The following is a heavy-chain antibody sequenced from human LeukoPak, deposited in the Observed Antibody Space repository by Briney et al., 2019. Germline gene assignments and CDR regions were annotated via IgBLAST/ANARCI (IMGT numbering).Heavy chain of an antibody. D-gene: IGHD2-2*01. Sequence: SETLSLTCAVYGGSFSGYYWSWIRQPPGKGLEWIGEINHSGSTNYNPSLKSRVTISIDTSMNQFSLKLSSVTAADTAVYYCARGFRGYCSSTSCIEYYFDYWGQGTLVTVSS. CDR1: GGSFSGYY. CDR3: ARGFRGYCSSTSCIEYYFDY. CDR2: INHSGST. J-gene: IGHJ4*01. V-gene: IGHV4-34*01.